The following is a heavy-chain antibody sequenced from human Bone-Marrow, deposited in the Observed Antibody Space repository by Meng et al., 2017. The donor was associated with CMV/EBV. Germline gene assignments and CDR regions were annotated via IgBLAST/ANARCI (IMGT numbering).Heavy chain of an antibody. V-gene: IGHV1-8*01. CDR3: ARGRNQLLWVYYYYGMDV. J-gene: IGHJ6*01. D-gene: IGHD2-2*01. CDR2: MNPNSGNT. Sequence: ASVKVSCKASGYTFTSYDINWVRQATGQGLEWMGWMNPNSGNTGYAQKFQGRVTMTRNTSISTAYMELSSLRSEDTAVYYCARGRNQLLWVYYYYGMDVWGPGTTVPVSS. CDR1: GYTFTSYD.